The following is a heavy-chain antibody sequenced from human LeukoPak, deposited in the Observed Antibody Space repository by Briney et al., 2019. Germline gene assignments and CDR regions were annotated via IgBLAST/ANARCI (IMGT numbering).Heavy chain of an antibody. CDR1: GFTFDDYA. Sequence: GGSLRLSCAASGFTFDDYAMHWVRQAPGKGLEWVSGISWNSGSIGYADSVKDRFTISRDNAKNSLYLQMNSLGVEDTAVYFCAKDMATIQSLDYWGQGTLVTVSS. D-gene: IGHD5-24*01. V-gene: IGHV3-9*01. J-gene: IGHJ4*02. CDR2: ISWNSGSI. CDR3: AKDMATIQSLDY.